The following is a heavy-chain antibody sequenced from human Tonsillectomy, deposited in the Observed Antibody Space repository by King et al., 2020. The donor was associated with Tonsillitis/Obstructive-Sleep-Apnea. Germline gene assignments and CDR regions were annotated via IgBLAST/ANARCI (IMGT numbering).Heavy chain of an antibody. CDR2: IHYIGST. D-gene: IGHD3-3*01. CDR1: GGSITTGGYY. J-gene: IGHJ6*03. V-gene: IGHV4-31*03. Sequence: QLQESGPGLVKPSQTLSLTCTVSGGSITTGGYYWTWICHHPGKGLAWIWYIHYIGSTYYNPSLNSRGTISVDTSKNQFSLKLSSVTAADTAVYYCARAGTPQGFYEFWSGLYYMDVWGKGTTVTVSS. CDR3: ARAGTPQGFYEFWSGLYYMDV.